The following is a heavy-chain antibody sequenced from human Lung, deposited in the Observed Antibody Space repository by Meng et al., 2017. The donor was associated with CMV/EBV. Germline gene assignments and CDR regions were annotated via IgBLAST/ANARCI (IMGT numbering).Heavy chain of an antibody. CDR1: GFTVSSYY. CDR2: IYSGGDT. V-gene: IGHV3-53*01. J-gene: IGHJ4*02. D-gene: IGHD2-2*02. CDR3: ARVGDDIGSCTTTSCHNGYDFDY. Sequence: GESLKISCAASGFTVSSYYMIWVRQAPGKGLEWVSIIYSGGDTYYVDSVKGRFTISRDISANTLSLQLNNLRAEDSAVYYCARVGDDIGSCTTTSCHNGYDFDYWGQGTLVTPPQ.